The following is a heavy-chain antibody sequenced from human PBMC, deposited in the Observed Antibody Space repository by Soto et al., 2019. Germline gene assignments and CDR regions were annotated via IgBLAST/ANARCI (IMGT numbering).Heavy chain of an antibody. V-gene: IGHV1-18*01. Sequence: QVQLVQSGAEVKKPGASVKVSCKASGYTFTSYISWVRQAPGQGLEWMGWISAYNGNTYHARKLQGRVTMTTDPSTSTAYMELRSLRCDDTAVYYCAKDVGYGLIDYWGQGTLVTVSS. CDR2: ISAYNGNT. D-gene: IGHD5-18*01. CDR1: GYTFTSY. CDR3: AKDVGYGLIDY. J-gene: IGHJ4*02.